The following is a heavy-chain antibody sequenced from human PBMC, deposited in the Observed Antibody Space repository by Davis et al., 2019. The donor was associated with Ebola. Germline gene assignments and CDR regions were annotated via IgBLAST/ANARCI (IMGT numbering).Heavy chain of an antibody. CDR2: ISFDGRNK. CDR1: GFTFSAYA. D-gene: IGHD5-12*01. CDR3: VRARPTVATDF. Sequence: GESLKISCAASGFTFSAYAMHWVRQPPGKGLEWVAVISFDGRNKYYADSVTGRFTISRDYSKNTLYLQMNSLRVEDTAVYYCVRARPTVATDFWGQGTLVTVSS. J-gene: IGHJ4*02. V-gene: IGHV3-30*04.